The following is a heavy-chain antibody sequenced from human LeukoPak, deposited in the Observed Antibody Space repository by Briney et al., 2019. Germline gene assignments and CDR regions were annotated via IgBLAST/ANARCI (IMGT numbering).Heavy chain of an antibody. D-gene: IGHD2-2*01. CDR1: GFTFSSYA. CDR3: AKTIYQLLRGFDY. J-gene: IGHJ4*02. V-gene: IGHV3-23*01. CDR2: ISGSGGST. Sequence: PGGSLRLSCAASGFTFSSYAMGWVRQAPGKGLEWVSAISGSGGSTYYADSVKGRFTISRDNCKNTLYLQMNSLRAEDTAVYYCAKTIYQLLRGFDYWGQGTLVTVSS.